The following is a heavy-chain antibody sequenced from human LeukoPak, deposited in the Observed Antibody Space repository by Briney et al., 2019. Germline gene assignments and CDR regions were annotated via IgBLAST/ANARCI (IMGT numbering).Heavy chain of an antibody. D-gene: IGHD3-16*02. Sequence: ASVKVSCKASEYTFPSYAIYWVRHAAGQGLEWMGWMNPNTGNTITAQKFQARVTFSSDTSITTAYMELSSLTSDDTAVYYCARGHVIPGENWLDPWGQGTLVTVSS. CDR2: MNPNTGNT. J-gene: IGHJ5*02. V-gene: IGHV1-8*03. CDR1: EYTFPSYA. CDR3: ARGHVIPGENWLDP.